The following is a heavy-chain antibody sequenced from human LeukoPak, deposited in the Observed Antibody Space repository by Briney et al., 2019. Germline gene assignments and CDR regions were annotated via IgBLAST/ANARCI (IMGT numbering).Heavy chain of an antibody. V-gene: IGHV3-11*03. CDR2: ISGSTGYT. D-gene: IGHD5-12*01. J-gene: IGHJ4*02. Sequence: SGGYLTLSCAASGFTFSDYYMSWIRQAPGKGLEWVSYISGSTGYTNYAAPVKGRFTISRDNAKNSLFLHMNSLRAEDTAVYYRARTNSGYDSFDYWGQGTLVTVSS. CDR1: GFTFSDYY. CDR3: ARTNSGYDSFDY.